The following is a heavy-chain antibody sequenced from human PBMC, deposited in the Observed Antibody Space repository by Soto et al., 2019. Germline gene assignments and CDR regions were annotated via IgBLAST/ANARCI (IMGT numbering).Heavy chain of an antibody. CDR2: IYTSGST. V-gene: IGHV4-4*07. J-gene: IGHJ4*02. CDR1: GGSISSYY. Sequence: SETLSLTCTVSGGSISSYYWSWIRQPAGKGLEWIGRIYTSGSTNYNPSLKSRVTMSVDTSKNQFSLKLSSVTAADTAVYYCAREPLYSIQWELQGGFEYWGQGTLVTVSS. CDR3: AREPLYSIQWELQGGFEY. D-gene: IGHD1-26*01.